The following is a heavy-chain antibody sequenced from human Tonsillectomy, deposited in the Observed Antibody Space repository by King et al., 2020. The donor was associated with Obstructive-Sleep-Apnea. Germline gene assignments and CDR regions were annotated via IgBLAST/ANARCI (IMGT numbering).Heavy chain of an antibody. CDR3: ARGSGAADVNWFDP. V-gene: IGHV4-34*01. CDR1: GGSFSDYY. Sequence: VQLQQWGAGLLKPSETLSLTCAVYGGSFSDYYWSWIRQPPGKGLEWIGEINHSGSTNYNPSLKSRVTISLDMSKNQFSLKLTSVTAADTAVYYCARGSGAADVNWFDPWGQGVLVTVSS. D-gene: IGHD6-13*01. CDR2: INHSGST. J-gene: IGHJ5*02.